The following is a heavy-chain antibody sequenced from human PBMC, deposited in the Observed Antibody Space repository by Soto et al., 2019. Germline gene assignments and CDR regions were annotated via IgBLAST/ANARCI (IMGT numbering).Heavy chain of an antibody. J-gene: IGHJ4*02. CDR2: ISDRSERI. D-gene: IGHD1-26*01. Sequence: EVQLLESGGGLVQPGGSLRLSCAASGFTFHTNSMAWVRQAPGKGLEWVSAISDRSERIFYDDSVRGRFTIARDDSENKLFLRMNWLRVEDTAVYYGVILALGKFDYWGQGALVTVSS. CDR1: GFTFHTNS. V-gene: IGHV3-23*01. CDR3: VILALGKFDY.